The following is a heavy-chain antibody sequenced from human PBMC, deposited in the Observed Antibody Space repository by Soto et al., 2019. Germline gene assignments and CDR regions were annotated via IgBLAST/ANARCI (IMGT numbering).Heavy chain of an antibody. CDR3: ARDGKGYVHPYYYMDV. CDR2: INPNSGGT. Sequence: ASVKVSCKASGYTFTGYYMHWVRQAPGQGLEWMGWINPNSGGTNYAQKFQGWVTMTRDTSISTAYMELSRLRSDDTAVYYCARDGKGYVHPYYYMDVWGKGTTVTVSS. J-gene: IGHJ6*03. V-gene: IGHV1-2*04. D-gene: IGHD5-12*01. CDR1: GYTFTGYY.